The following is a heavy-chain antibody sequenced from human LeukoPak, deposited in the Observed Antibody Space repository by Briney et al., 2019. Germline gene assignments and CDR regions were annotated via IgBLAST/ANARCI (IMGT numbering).Heavy chain of an antibody. J-gene: IGHJ4*02. D-gene: IGHD5-18*01. CDR3: TQYTYGFFQY. Sequence: GGSLRLSCTVSGFTVSSNSMSWVRQAPGKGLEWVSFIYSDNTHYSDSVKGRFTISRDNSKNTLYLQMNSLKTEDTAVYYCTQYTYGFFQYWGQGTLVTVSS. CDR1: GFTVSSNS. V-gene: IGHV3-53*01. CDR2: IYSDNT.